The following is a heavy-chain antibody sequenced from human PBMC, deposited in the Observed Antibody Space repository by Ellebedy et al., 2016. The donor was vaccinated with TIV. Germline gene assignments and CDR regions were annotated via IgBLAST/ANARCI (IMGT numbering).Heavy chain of an antibody. CDR3: ARDTEATTGGRDYNYYGMDV. CDR2: LSSNGAT. J-gene: IGHJ6*02. CDR1: GGSIVSYF. V-gene: IGHV4-4*07. D-gene: IGHD4-23*01. Sequence: GSLRLSCTVSGGSIVSYFWSWIRQPAGEGLEWIGYLSSNGATIYNPSLKSRVTMSLDTSKNQFSLQLSAVTAADTDVYYCARDTEATTGGRDYNYYGMDVWGQGTTVTVSS.